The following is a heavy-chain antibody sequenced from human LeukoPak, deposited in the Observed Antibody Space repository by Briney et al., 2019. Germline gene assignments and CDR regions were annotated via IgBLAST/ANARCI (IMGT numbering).Heavy chain of an antibody. CDR1: GFTFSNYS. V-gene: IGHV3-21*01. CDR3: ARVEGYSYGVDY. CDR2: ISSSSSYI. D-gene: IGHD5-18*01. J-gene: IGHJ4*02. Sequence: GGSLRLSCAASGFTFSNYSMNWVRQAPGKGLEWVSSISSSSSYIYYADSVKGRFTISRDNAKNSLFLQMNSLRAEDTAVYYCARVEGYSYGVDYWGQGTLVTVSS.